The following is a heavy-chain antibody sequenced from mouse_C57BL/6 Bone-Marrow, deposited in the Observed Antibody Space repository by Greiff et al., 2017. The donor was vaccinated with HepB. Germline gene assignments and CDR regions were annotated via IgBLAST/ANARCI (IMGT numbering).Heavy chain of an antibody. CDR3: ARPLLAY. CDR2: INPNNGGT. Sequence: VQLQQSGPELVKPGASVKISCKASGYTFTDYYMNWVKQSHGKSLEWIGDINPNNGGTSYNQKFKGKATLTVDKSSSTAYMELRSLTSEDSAVYYCARPLLAYWGQGTLVTVSA. V-gene: IGHV1-26*01. J-gene: IGHJ3*01. CDR1: GYTFTDYY.